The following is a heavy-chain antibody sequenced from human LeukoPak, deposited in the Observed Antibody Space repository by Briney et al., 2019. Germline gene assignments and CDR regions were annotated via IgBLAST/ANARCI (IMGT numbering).Heavy chain of an antibody. CDR2: IYYSGST. J-gene: IGHJ4*02. CDR1: VRLNRRYY. V-gene: IGHV4-59*01. D-gene: IGHD3-3*01. Sequence: PSETLSLTCSVSVRLNRRYYWRWIRQPPGKGLEWIGYIYYSGSTTYNPSLKSRVTISVDTSKNQFSLKLSSVPAADTAVYYCAGSGYYGREFDYWGQGTLVTVSS. CDR3: AGSGYYGREFDY.